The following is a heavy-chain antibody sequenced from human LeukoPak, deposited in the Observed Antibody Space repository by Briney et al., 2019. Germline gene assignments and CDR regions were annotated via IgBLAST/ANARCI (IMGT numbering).Heavy chain of an antibody. CDR1: GFTFSSYA. V-gene: IGHV3-23*01. CDR2: ISGSGGST. Sequence: GGSLRLSCAASGFTFSSYAMSWVRQAPGKGLEWVSAISGSGGSTYYADSVKGRFTISRDNAKNSLYLQMNSLRAEDTAVYYCARDPKHYDSSGYEDDYWGQGTLVTVSS. D-gene: IGHD3-22*01. J-gene: IGHJ4*02. CDR3: ARDPKHYDSSGYEDDY.